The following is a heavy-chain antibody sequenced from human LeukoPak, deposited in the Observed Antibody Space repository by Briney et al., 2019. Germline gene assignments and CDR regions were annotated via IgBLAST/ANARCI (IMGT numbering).Heavy chain of an antibody. V-gene: IGHV3-23*01. J-gene: IGHJ4*02. D-gene: IGHD3-10*02. CDR1: GFTFRSYA. Sequence: GGSLRLSCAASGFTFRSYAMSWVRQAPGKGLEWVSAISGSGGSTYYADSVKGRFTISRDNSKNTLYLQMNSLRAEDTAVYYCAKESPWYYYIPSGRFVYWGQGTLVTVSS. CDR3: AKESPWYYYIPSGRFVY. CDR2: ISGSGGST.